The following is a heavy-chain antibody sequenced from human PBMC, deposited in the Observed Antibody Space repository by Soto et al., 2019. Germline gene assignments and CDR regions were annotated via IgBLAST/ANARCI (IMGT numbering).Heavy chain of an antibody. CDR1: GFTFSSYA. J-gene: IGHJ4*02. V-gene: IGHV3-30-3*01. D-gene: IGHD3-22*01. CDR3: ARDRNTFNYYDSSGYGQEIDY. CDR2: ISYDGSNK. Sequence: PGGSLRLSCAASGFTFSSYAMHWVRQAPGKGLEWVAVISYDGSNKYYADSVKGRFTISRDNSKNTLYLQMNSLRAEDTAVYYCARDRNTFNYYDSSGYGQEIDYWGQGTLVTVSS.